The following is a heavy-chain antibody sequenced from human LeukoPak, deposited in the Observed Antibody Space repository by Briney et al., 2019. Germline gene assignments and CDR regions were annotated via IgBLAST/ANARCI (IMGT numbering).Heavy chain of an antibody. V-gene: IGHV3-23*01. CDR3: AKEEDIIILSSGSSYDY. J-gene: IGHJ4*02. D-gene: IGHD2-15*01. CDR1: GFTFSGYA. CDR2: INAFGART. Sequence: RPGGSLRLSCEASGFTFSGYAMSWVRQAPGKGLEWVSSINAFGARTYYADSVKGRFTISRDNSKNTLYLQMNSLRAEDTAVYYCAKEEDIIILSSGSSYDYWGQGTLVTVSS.